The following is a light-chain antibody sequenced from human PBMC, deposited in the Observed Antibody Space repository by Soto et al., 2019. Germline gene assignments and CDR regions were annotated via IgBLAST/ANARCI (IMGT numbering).Light chain of an antibody. CDR2: GES. V-gene: IGKV3-15*01. CDR3: QQGHHWPLT. J-gene: IGKJ2*01. CDR1: QSITSE. Sequence: EIVMTQSPATLSVSPGETATLSCRASQSITSELAWYQQKPGQPPRLLIYGESTRATGVPARFPGSGSGSEFTLTISGLQSEDFAVYYCQQGHHWPLTFGQGTRLEI.